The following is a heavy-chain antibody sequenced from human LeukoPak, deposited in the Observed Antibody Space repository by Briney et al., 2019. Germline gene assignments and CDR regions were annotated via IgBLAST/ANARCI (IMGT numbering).Heavy chain of an antibody. CDR1: GFTFSSCA. J-gene: IGHJ4*02. D-gene: IGHD5-24*01. V-gene: IGHV3-30*14. CDR2: ISYDGSNK. CDR3: AKSRTDGYNYPFDS. Sequence: PGGSLRLSCAASGFTFSSCAMHWVRQAPGKGLEWVAVISYDGSNKYYADSVKGRFTISRDNSKNTLYLHMDSLRAEDTAVYYCAKSRTDGYNYPFDSWGQGTLVTVSS.